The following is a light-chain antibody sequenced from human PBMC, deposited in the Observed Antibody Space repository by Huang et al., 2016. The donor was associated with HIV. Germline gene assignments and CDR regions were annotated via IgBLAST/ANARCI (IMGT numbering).Light chain of an antibody. V-gene: IGKV4-1*01. J-gene: IGKJ1*01. CDR3: QQYYSSPQT. CDR2: WAS. CDR1: PSVYSSSTSKDY. Sequence: DIIMTQSPDSLAVSLGERATLNCRSSPSVYSSSTSKDYMAWFQQKPGQPPRSLLFWASTREAGVPDRFSGSGSGTHFTLTIANLEAEDAAIYYCQQYYSSPQTFGQGTRVEVK.